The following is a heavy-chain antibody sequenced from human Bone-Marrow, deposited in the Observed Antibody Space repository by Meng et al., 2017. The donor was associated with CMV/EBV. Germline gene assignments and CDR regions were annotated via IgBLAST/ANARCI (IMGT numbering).Heavy chain of an antibody. Sequence: GESLKISCAASKFSFTTYEMNWVRQAPGKGLEWVSYISSGGGTIYYADSVKGRFTISRDNAKKSLYLQMNSLRAEDTAVYYCAKGHPYYYDSSGLDYWGQGTLVTVSS. D-gene: IGHD3-22*01. CDR1: KFSFTTYE. J-gene: IGHJ4*02. V-gene: IGHV3-48*03. CDR3: AKGHPYYYDSSGLDY. CDR2: ISSGGGTI.